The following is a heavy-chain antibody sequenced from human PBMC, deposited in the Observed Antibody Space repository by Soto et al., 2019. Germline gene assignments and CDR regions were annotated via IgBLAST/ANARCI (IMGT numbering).Heavy chain of an antibody. CDR2: IYYSGST. D-gene: IGHD3-22*01. CDR1: GGSISSSSYY. J-gene: IGHJ3*02. V-gene: IGHV4-39*02. Sequence: QLQLQESGPGLVKPSETLSLTCTVSGGSISSSSYYWGWIRQPPGKGLEWIGSIYYSGSTYYNPSLKSRVTISVDTSKNQFSLKLSSVTAADTAVYYCARDYYDSSGYYYARPIPFDIWGQGTMVTVSS. CDR3: ARDYYDSSGYYYARPIPFDI.